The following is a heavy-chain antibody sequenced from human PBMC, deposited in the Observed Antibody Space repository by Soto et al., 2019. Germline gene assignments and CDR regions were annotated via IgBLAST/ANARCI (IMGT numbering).Heavy chain of an antibody. CDR1: GFTFGDYA. CDR2: IRSKAYGGTT. Sequence: GGSLRLSCTASGFTFGDYAMSWFRQAPGKGLEWVGFIRSKAYGGTTEYAASVKGRFTISRDDSKSIAYLQMNSLKTEDTAVYYCTRDRPYYDFWSGYYPYYYYGMDVWGQGTTVTVSS. V-gene: IGHV3-49*03. J-gene: IGHJ6*02. D-gene: IGHD3-3*01. CDR3: TRDRPYYDFWSGYYPYYYYGMDV.